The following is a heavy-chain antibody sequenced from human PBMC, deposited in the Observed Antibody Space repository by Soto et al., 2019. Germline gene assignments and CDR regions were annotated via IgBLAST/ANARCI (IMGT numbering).Heavy chain of an antibody. Sequence: GGSLRLSCAASGFTFSSYGMHWVRQAPGKGLEWVAVISYDGSNKYYADSVKGRFTISRDNSKNTLYLQMNSLRAEDTAVYYCAKDRVKLERLAPFDYWGQGTLVTVSS. CDR3: AKDRVKLERLAPFDY. CDR1: GFTFSSYG. D-gene: IGHD1-1*01. V-gene: IGHV3-30*18. J-gene: IGHJ4*02. CDR2: ISYDGSNK.